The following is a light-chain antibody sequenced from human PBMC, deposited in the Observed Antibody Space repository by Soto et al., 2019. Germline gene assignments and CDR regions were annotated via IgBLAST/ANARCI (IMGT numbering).Light chain of an antibody. Sequence: QSALTQPPSASGSPGQSVTISCTGTSSDVGGYNYVSWYQQHPGKAPKLMIYEVSKRPSGVPDRFSGSKSGNTASLTVSGLKAEDDADYYCSSYAGSNNLVFGGGTKLTVL. CDR3: SSYAGSNNLV. J-gene: IGLJ2*01. CDR2: EVS. V-gene: IGLV2-8*01. CDR1: SSDVGGYNY.